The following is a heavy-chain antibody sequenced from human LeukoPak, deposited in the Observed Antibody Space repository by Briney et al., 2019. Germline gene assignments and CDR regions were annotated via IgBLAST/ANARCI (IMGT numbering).Heavy chain of an antibody. V-gene: IGHV3-23*01. CDR2: ISGSGGST. CDR1: GFTFDRYT. CDR3: AKPGTYYYDSSGYPN. Sequence: GESLRLSCAASGFTFDRYTIHWVRQAPGKGLEWVSAISGSGGSTYYADSVKGRFTISRGNSKNTLYLQMNSLRAEDTAVYYCAKPGTYYYDSSGYPNWGQGTLVTVSS. D-gene: IGHD3-22*01. J-gene: IGHJ4*02.